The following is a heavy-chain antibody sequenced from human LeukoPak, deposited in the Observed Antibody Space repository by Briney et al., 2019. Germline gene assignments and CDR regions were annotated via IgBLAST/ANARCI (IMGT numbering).Heavy chain of an antibody. D-gene: IGHD5-12*01. J-gene: IGHJ4*02. CDR1: GFSFSSYA. CDR2: ISGSGSST. CDR3: AKDFSLVATIFDY. V-gene: IGHV3-23*01. Sequence: GGSLRLSCAASGFSFSSYAMSWVRQARGKGLEWVSSISGSGSSTYYADSVKGRFTLSRDNSKNTLYLQMDSLRAEDTAVYYCAKDFSLVATIFDYWGQGTWSPSPQ.